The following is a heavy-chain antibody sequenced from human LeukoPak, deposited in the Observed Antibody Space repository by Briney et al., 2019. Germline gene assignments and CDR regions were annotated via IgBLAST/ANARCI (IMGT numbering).Heavy chain of an antibody. J-gene: IGHJ4*02. D-gene: IGHD3-16*02. CDR2: IFPGDSDI. CDR1: GYTFATYW. Sequence: GESLKISCQASGYTFATYWIGWVRQMPGEGLEWMGVIFPGDSDIRYSPSFQGQVTMSADVSSSTAYLQWSSLKASDTAMYYCARPQGGSYRYLLDHWGQGTLVTVSS. V-gene: IGHV5-51*01. CDR3: ARPQGGSYRYLLDH.